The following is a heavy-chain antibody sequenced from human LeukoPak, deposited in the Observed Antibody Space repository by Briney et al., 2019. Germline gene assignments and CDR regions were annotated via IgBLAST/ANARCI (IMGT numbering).Heavy chain of an antibody. D-gene: IGHD1-14*01. CDR2: ISSTSSHI. Sequence: PGGSLRLSCAASGFSFSSYSMNWVRQAPGKGLEWVSSISSTSSHIYYADSVKGRFTISRDNAYNSLYLQMNSLRADDTAVYYCGRARGTFGHWDFDYWGQGTLVNGS. CDR1: GFSFSSYS. J-gene: IGHJ4*02. CDR3: GRARGTFGHWDFDY. V-gene: IGHV3-21*01.